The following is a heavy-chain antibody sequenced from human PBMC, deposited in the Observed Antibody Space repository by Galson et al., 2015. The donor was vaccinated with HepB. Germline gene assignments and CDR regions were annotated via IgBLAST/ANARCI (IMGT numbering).Heavy chain of an antibody. J-gene: IGHJ6*02. Sequence: SVKVSCKASGGTFSSYAISWVRQAPGQGLEWMGGIIPIFGTANYAQKFQGRVTITADESTSTAYMELSSLRSEDTAVYYCARGVTAMDTQRPYYYYYGMDVWGQGTTVTVSS. V-gene: IGHV1-69*13. CDR2: IIPIFGTA. CDR3: ARGVTAMDTQRPYYYYYGMDV. D-gene: IGHD5-18*01. CDR1: GGTFSSYA.